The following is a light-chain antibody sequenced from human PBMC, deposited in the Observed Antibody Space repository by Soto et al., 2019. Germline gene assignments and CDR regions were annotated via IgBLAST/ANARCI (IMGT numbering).Light chain of an antibody. Sequence: EIVMTQSPATLSLSPGARATLSCRASQSVSSNLAGYQQKTAEPPRRLISHAATRATGGTPRWSSSRAGRKFTIIISSLQSAEFAGYYCQQHNNCPPLYTFGPGTKVDIK. CDR1: QSVSSN. CDR2: HAA. J-gene: IGKJ3*01. CDR3: QQHNNCPPLYT. V-gene: IGKV3-15*01.